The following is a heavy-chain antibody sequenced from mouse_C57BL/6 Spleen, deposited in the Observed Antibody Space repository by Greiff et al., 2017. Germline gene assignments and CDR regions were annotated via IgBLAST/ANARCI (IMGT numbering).Heavy chain of an antibody. V-gene: IGHV1-69*01. CDR1: GYTFTSYW. J-gene: IGHJ3*01. Sequence: VQLQQPGAELVMPGASVKLSCKASGYTFTSYWMHWVKQRPGQGLEWIGEIDPSDSYTNYNQKFKGKSTLTVDKSSSTAYMQLRSLTSEDSAVYYCARSRNDYAWFAYWGQGTLVTVSA. CDR2: IDPSDSYT. CDR3: ARSRNDYAWFAY. D-gene: IGHD2-4*01.